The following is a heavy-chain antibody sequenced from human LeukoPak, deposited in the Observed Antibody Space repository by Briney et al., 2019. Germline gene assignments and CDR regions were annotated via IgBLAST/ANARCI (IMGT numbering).Heavy chain of an antibody. J-gene: IGHJ3*02. CDR2: IYYSGST. Sequence: SETLSLTCSVSGGSISSSYWSWIRQAPGKGLEWIGQIYYSGSTNYNPSLKSRVTISVDTPKNQFSLKLSSVTAADTAVYYCAREGMIATGREPAEIWWQGTMVTVSS. CDR3: AREGMIATGREPAEI. V-gene: IGHV4-59*01. CDR1: GGSISSSY. D-gene: IGHD3-22*01.